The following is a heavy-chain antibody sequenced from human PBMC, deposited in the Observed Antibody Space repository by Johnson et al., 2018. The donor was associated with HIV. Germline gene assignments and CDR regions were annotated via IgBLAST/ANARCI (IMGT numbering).Heavy chain of an antibody. D-gene: IGHD4-23*01. CDR2: IWYDGREK. J-gene: IGHJ3*02. Sequence: QVQLVESGGGVVQPGRSLRLSCAASGFTFSSYAMHWVRQAPGKGLEWVAVIWYDGREKDYADSVKGRFTISRDHSKNTLYLQMNSLRAEDTAVYYCAKDREYDGNWDAFDIWGQGTMVTVSS. CDR3: AKDREYDGNWDAFDI. V-gene: IGHV3-33*06. CDR1: GFTFSSYA.